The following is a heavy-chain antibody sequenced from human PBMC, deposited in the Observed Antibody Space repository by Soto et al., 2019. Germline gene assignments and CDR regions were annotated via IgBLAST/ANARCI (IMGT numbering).Heavy chain of an antibody. V-gene: IGHV5-51*01. CDR2: IYPGDSDT. J-gene: IGHJ6*02. CDR3: ARRPGSGQTYYYYGMDV. CDR1: GYSFTSYW. Sequence: PGESLKISCKGSGYSFTSYWIGWVRQMPGKGLEWMGIIYPGDSDTRYSPSFQGQVTISADKSISTAYLQWSSLKASDTAMYYCARRPGSGQTYYYYGMDVWGQGTTVTVSS. D-gene: IGHD3-10*01.